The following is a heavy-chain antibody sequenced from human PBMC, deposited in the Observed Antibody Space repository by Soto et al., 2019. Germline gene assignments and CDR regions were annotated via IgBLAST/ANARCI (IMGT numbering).Heavy chain of an antibody. CDR2: VNPSGGST. J-gene: IGHJ4*02. CDR1: GYLFTAYS. D-gene: IGHD3-9*01. CDR3: ARDYDILTGNDY. V-gene: IGHV1-46*01. Sequence: GASVKVSCKASGYLFTAYSMHWVRLAPGQGLEWMGVVNPSGGSTKYAQNFQGRVTMTRDTSTTTIYMELKSLRSDDTAVYYCARDYDILTGNDYWGQGTLVTVSS.